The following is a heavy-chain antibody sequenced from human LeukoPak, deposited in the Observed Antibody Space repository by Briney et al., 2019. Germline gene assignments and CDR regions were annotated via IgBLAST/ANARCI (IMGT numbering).Heavy chain of an antibody. CDR1: GGTFSSYA. D-gene: IGHD2-2*01. CDR3: VGGLVPSNFDY. CDR2: IIPIFGTA. J-gene: IGHJ4*02. V-gene: IGHV1-69*13. Sequence: ASVKVSCKASGGTFSSYAISWVRQAPGQGLEWMGGIIPIFGTANYAQKFQGRVTITADESTSTAYMELSSLRSEDTAVYYCVGGLVPSNFDYWGQGTLVTVSS.